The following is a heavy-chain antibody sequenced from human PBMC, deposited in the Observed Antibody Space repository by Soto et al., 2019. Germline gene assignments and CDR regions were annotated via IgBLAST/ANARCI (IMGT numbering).Heavy chain of an antibody. D-gene: IGHD6-19*01. Sequence: PGGSLRLSCAASGFTFSSYSMNWVRQAPGKGLEWVSYISSSSTIYYADSVKGRFTISRDNAKSSLYLQMNSLRAEDTAVYYCASRIAVAGDAFDIWGQGTMVTVSS. J-gene: IGHJ3*02. CDR1: GFTFSSYS. CDR3: ASRIAVAGDAFDI. CDR2: ISSSSTI. V-gene: IGHV3-48*01.